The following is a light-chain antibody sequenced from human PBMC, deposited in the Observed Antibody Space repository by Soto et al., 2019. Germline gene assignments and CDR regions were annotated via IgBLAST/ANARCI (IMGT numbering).Light chain of an antibody. CDR2: DVS. Sequence: QSALTQPASVSGSPGQSITISCTGTSSDVGGYNDVSWYQQHPGKAPKLMIYDVSNRPSGVSNRFSVSRSGITASLTISGLQAEDGADYYCISYTSSSPYVFGTGTKLTVL. J-gene: IGLJ1*01. CDR3: ISYTSSSPYV. CDR1: SSDVGGYND. V-gene: IGLV2-14*01.